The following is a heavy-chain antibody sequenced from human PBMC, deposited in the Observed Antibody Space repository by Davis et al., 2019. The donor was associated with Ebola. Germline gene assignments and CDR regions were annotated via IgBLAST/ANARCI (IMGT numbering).Heavy chain of an antibody. D-gene: IGHD4-23*01. CDR3: ARDYGGNGMLDY. Sequence: SVKVSCKASGGTFSSYSLNWVRQAPGEGLEWMGRIITTLGITNYAQKFQGRITITADRSTTTAYMDLSSLRSEDTALYYCARDYGGNGMLDYWGQGTLVTVSS. V-gene: IGHV1-69*04. J-gene: IGHJ4*02. CDR1: GGTFSSYS. CDR2: IITTLGIT.